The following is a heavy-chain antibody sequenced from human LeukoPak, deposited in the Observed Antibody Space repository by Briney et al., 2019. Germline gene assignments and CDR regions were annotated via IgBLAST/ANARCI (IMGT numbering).Heavy chain of an antibody. Sequence: PSETLSLTCTVSGGSISSYYWSWIRQPPGKGLEWIGYIYYSGSTNYNPSLKSRVTISVDTSKNQFSLKLSSVTAADTAVYYCARDPRQLVQGWFDPWGQGTLVTVSS. CDR1: GGSISSYY. V-gene: IGHV4-59*12. CDR2: IYYSGST. CDR3: ARDPRQLVQGWFDP. D-gene: IGHD6-13*01. J-gene: IGHJ5*02.